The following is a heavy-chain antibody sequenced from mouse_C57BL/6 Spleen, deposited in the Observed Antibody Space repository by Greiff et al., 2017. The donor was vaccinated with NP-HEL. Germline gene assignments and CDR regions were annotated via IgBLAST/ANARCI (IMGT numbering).Heavy chain of an antibody. CDR1: GYTFTSYW. Sequence: QVQLQQPGAELVRPGSSVKLSCKASGYTFTSYWMHWVKQSPIQGLEWIGNIDPSDSETYYNHKFKDKDTLTVDKATSTAYMQLSRLTSEDSAVYYCAREGASSGYNCWGHGTTLTVAS. D-gene: IGHD3-2*02. CDR2: IDPSDSET. J-gene: IGHJ2*01. V-gene: IGHV1-52*01. CDR3: AREGASSGYNC.